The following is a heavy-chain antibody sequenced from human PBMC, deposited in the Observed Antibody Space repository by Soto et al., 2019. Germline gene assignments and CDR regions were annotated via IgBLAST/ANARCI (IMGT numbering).Heavy chain of an antibody. CDR2: ISYDGSNK. CDR1: GFTFSSYG. CDR3: AKDRRKVVVAAPFDY. V-gene: IGHV3-30*18. Sequence: QVQLVESGGGVVQPGRSLRLSCAASGFTFSSYGMHWVRQAPGEGLEWVAVISYDGSNKYYADSVKGRFTISRDNSKNTLYLQMNSLRAEDTAVYYCAKDRRKVVVAAPFDYWGQGTLVTVSS. D-gene: IGHD2-15*01. J-gene: IGHJ4*02.